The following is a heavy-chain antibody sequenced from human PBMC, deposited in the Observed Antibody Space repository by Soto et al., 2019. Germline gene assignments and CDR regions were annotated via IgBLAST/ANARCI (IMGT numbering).Heavy chain of an antibody. CDR2: ISYDGSNK. Sequence: PGGSLRLSCAASGFTFSSYAMHWVRQAPGKGLEWVAVISYDGSNKYYADSVKGRFTISRDNSKNTLYLQMNSLRAEDTAVYYCWGYSYYYYGMDVWGQGTTVTVSS. CDR1: GFTFSSYA. V-gene: IGHV3-30-3*01. J-gene: IGHJ6*02. D-gene: IGHD1-26*01. CDR3: WGYSYYYYGMDV.